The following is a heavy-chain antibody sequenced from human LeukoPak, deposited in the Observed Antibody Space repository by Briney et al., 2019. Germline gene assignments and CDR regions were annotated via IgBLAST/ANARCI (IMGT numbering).Heavy chain of an antibody. CDR1: GGSFSGYY. V-gene: IGHV4-34*01. CDR2: INHSGST. CDR3: ARDPLGYYYGMDV. J-gene: IGHJ6*02. Sequence: SETLSLTCAVYGGSFSGYYWSWIRQPPGKGLEWIGEINHSGSTNYNPSLKSRVTISVDTSENQFSLKLSSVTAADTAVYYCARDPLGYYYGMDVWGQGTTVTVSS.